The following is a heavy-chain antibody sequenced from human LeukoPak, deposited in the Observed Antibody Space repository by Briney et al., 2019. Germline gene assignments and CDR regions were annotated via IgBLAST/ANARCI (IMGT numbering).Heavy chain of an antibody. CDR2: ISGSGGST. D-gene: IGHD3-22*01. V-gene: IGHV3-23*01. CDR3: AKDNTMIVVVAVENDAFDI. J-gene: IGHJ3*02. CDR1: GFTFSSYA. Sequence: PGGSLRRSCAASGFTFSSYAMSWVRQAPGKGLEWVSAISGSGGSTYYADSVKGRFTISRDNSKNTLYLQMNSLRAEDTAVYYCAKDNTMIVVVAVENDAFDIWGQGTMVTVSS.